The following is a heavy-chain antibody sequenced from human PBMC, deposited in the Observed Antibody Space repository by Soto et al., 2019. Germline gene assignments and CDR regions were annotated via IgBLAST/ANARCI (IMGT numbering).Heavy chain of an antibody. CDR1: GFPFSIYS. J-gene: IGHJ4*02. Sequence: GGSLRLSCAASGFPFSIYSMNWVRQAPGKGLEWVSYIMPGSSHIFYADSVKGRFTISRDNDKNSLYLQMNSLRAEDAAVYYCATSTGAPGNYWGQGTLVTSPQ. V-gene: IGHV3-48*01. CDR2: IMPGSSHI. D-gene: IGHD1-26*01. CDR3: ATSTGAPGNY.